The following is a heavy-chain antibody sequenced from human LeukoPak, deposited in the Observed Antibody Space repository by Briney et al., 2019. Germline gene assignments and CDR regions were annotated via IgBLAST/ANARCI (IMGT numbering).Heavy chain of an antibody. D-gene: IGHD5-18*01. V-gene: IGHV3-7*01. J-gene: IGHJ4*02. CDR3: ARDDDTAMALCSDY. CDR1: GFTFSSYW. CDR2: IKQDGSEK. Sequence: GGSLRLSCAASGFTFSSYWMSWVRQAPGKGLEWVAKIKQDGSEKYYVDSVKGRFTISRDNAKNSLYLQINSLRAEDTAVYYCARDDDTAMALCSDYWGQGTLVTVSS.